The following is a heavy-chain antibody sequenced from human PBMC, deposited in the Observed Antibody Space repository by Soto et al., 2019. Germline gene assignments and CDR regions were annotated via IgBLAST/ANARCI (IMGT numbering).Heavy chain of an antibody. CDR2: INPSGGST. CDR3: ARVGELRFLEWLFDY. V-gene: IGHV1-46*01. CDR1: GYTFTSYY. Sequence: ASVKVSCKASGYTFTSYYMHWVRQAPVQGLEWMGIINPSGGSTSYAQKFQGRVTMTRDTSTSTVYMELSSLRSEDTAVYYCARVGELRFLEWLFDYWGQGTLVTVSS. D-gene: IGHD3-3*01. J-gene: IGHJ4*02.